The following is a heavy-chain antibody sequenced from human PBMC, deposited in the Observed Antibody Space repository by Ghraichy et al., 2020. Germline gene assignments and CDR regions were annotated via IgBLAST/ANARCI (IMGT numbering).Heavy chain of an antibody. V-gene: IGHV4-61*02. CDR3: ARGWYTGGTDAFGI. CDR2: IYSSGST. D-gene: IGHD1-26*01. J-gene: IGHJ3*02. CDR1: GASISSGNYY. Sequence: SETLSLTCSVPGASISSGNYYWNWIRQPAGKGLEWIGRIYSSGSTDYNPSLKSRVTMAVDTSKNQFSLKVTSVTASDTAVYYCARGWYTGGTDAFGIWGQGTMVTVSS.